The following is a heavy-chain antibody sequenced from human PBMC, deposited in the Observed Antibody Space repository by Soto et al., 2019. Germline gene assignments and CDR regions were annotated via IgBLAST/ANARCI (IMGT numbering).Heavy chain of an antibody. CDR2: IYPGDSDT. CDR3: AWHPSPPSSFTYGDF. D-gene: IGHD2-2*01. J-gene: IGHJ4*02. V-gene: IGHV5-51*01. Sequence: GESLKISCKASGYSLLNFWIGWVRQVPGKGPEWMGLIYPGDSDTRYSPSFQAQVTISADQSRTTAYLQWSSLKASDSAIYYCAWHPSPPSSFTYGDFWGQGTRVTVSS. CDR1: GYSLLNFW.